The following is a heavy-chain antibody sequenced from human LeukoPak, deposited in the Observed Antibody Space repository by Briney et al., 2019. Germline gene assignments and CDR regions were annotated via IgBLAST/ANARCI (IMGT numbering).Heavy chain of an antibody. J-gene: IGHJ5*01. CDR2: ISSTSSYI. V-gene: IGHV3-21*01. CDR1: GFTFNSYS. D-gene: IGHD3-10*01. Sequence: PGGSLRLSCAASGFTFNSYSINWVRQAPGKGLEWVSSISSTSSYIYYADSVKGRFTISRDDAKNSLYLQMNSLRAEDTAVYYCARDRNYYGLGSYPNWFDSWGQGTLVTVSS. CDR3: ARDRNYYGLGSYPNWFDS.